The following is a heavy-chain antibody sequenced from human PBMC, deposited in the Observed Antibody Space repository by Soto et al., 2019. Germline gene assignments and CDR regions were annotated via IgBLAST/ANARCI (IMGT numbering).Heavy chain of an antibody. CDR2: ISYDGSNK. CDR3: AKTRMATDHSFDY. V-gene: IGHV3-30*18. J-gene: IGHJ4*02. CDR1: GYTFTSYY. D-gene: IGHD5-12*01. Sequence: SCKASGYTFTSYYMHWVRQAPGKGLEWVAVISYDGSNKYYADSVKGRFTISRDNSKNTLYLQMNSLRAEDKAVYYCAKTRMATDHSFDYWGQGTLVTAPQ.